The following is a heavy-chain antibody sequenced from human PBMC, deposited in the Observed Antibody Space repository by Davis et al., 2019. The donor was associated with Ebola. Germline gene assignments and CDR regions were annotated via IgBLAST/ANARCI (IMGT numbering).Heavy chain of an antibody. V-gene: IGHV1-3*01. J-gene: IGHJ5*02. CDR1: GYIFTTYA. CDR2: INAGNGDT. CDR3: ARGKTAAGTRGLSWFDP. D-gene: IGHD6-13*01. Sequence: AASVKVSCKASGYIFTTYAIHWVRQAPGQRLEWMGWINAGNGDTKSSQKFQGRVTITRDTSASTAYMELTSLRSEDTAVFFCARGKTAAGTRGLSWFDPWGPGTLVTVSS.